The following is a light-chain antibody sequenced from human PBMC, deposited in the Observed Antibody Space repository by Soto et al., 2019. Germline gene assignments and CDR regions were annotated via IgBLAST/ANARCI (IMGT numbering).Light chain of an antibody. CDR1: SSDVGNYNL. J-gene: IGLJ1*01. V-gene: IGLV2-14*02. CDR2: EVS. CDR3: CSYTSSSTLDV. Sequence: QSVLTQPASVSGSPGLSITISCTGTSSDVGNYNLVSWYQQHPGKAPKLMIYEVSKRPSGVSNRFSGSKSGNTASLTISGLQAEDEADYYCCSYTSSSTLDVFGTGTKVTVL.